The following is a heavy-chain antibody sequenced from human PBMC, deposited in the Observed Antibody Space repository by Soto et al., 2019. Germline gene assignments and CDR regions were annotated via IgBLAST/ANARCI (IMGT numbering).Heavy chain of an antibody. J-gene: IGHJ5*02. D-gene: IGHD2-15*01. V-gene: IGHV4-4*02. CDR1: GGSVSGDDW. CDR3: ARGSGWRVDP. Sequence: QVQLQESGPGLVKPSETLSLTCAVSGGSVSGDDWWSWVRQPPEKGLEWIGEIYQSGTTNYNPSLHSRGTIALDKSKNHLSLMLPSLTAADTAVYYCARGSGWRVDPWGQGTLVTVSS. CDR2: IYQSGTT.